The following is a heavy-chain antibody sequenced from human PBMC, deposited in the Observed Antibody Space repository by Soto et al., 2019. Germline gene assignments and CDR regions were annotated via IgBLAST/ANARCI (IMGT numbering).Heavy chain of an antibody. V-gene: IGHV3-48*01. J-gene: IGHJ3*02. CDR1: GFTFSSYS. CDR2: ISSSSSTI. Sequence: PGGSLRLSCAASGFTFSSYSMNWVRQAPGKGLEWVSYISSSSSTIYYADSVKGRFTISRDNAKNTLYLQMNSLRAEDTAVYYCARDRGDYELGDAFDIWGQGTMVTGSS. D-gene: IGHD4-17*01. CDR3: ARDRGDYELGDAFDI.